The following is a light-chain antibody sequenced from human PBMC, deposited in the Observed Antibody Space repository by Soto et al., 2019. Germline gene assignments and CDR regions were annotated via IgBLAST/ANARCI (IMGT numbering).Light chain of an antibody. Sequence: DIQMTQSPSSLSASVGDRVTITCQASQDISNYLNWYQQKPGKAPKLLIYDASNLETGVPSRFNGSGSGTDFTFTISSLQPEDIATYYCQQYDSLPFTFGPGTKVDIK. CDR1: QDISNY. CDR3: QQYDSLPFT. V-gene: IGKV1-33*01. J-gene: IGKJ3*01. CDR2: DAS.